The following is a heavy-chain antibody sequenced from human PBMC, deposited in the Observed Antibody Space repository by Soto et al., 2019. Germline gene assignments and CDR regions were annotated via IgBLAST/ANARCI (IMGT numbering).Heavy chain of an antibody. CDR1: GFTFSTYW. CDR2: IDPDGSQK. Sequence: EVQLVDSGGDLVQPGGSPRLSCAASGFTFSTYWMSWVRQAPGKGLEWVANIDPDGSQKYYVASVKGRFTIARDNAKNSLYLQMNSLRAEDTAVYYCARDMGASGAYGYWGQGTLVTVSS. D-gene: IGHD1-26*01. V-gene: IGHV3-7*03. CDR3: ARDMGASGAYGY. J-gene: IGHJ4*02.